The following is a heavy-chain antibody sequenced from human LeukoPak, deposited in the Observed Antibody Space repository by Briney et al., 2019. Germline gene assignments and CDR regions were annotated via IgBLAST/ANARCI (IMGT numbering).Heavy chain of an antibody. CDR3: ARGCTVGRSAFDI. Sequence: GGSLRLSCAASGFTFSGYSMNWVRQAPGKGLEWVSYISSGSGTVYYADSVKGRFTISRDNAKNSLYLQMNSLRAEDTAVYYCARGCTVGRSAFDIWGQGTMVTVSS. CDR1: GFTFSGYS. V-gene: IGHV3-48*04. J-gene: IGHJ3*02. CDR2: ISSGSGTV. D-gene: IGHD4-23*01.